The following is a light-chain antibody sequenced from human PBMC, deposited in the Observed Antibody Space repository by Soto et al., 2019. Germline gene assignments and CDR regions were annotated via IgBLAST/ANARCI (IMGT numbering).Light chain of an antibody. CDR3: QHRNNRPPLLT. J-gene: IGKJ3*01. CDR1: QSISSD. V-gene: IGKV3-11*01. CDR2: DTS. Sequence: EIVLTQSPATLSFSPREIATLSCRASQSISSDLACHQPTPGQPPRLLIYDTSTRASGIPARFSGSGSGTDFTLTISSIEPEDFAVYFCQHRNNRPPLLTCGPGTKGDI.